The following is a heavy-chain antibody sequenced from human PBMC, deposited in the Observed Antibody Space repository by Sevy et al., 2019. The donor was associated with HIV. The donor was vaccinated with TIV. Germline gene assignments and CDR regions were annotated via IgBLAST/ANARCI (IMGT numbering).Heavy chain of an antibody. CDR2: IYYTGST. D-gene: IGHD5-12*01. CDR1: GGSISAYY. Sequence: SETLSLTCTVSGGSISAYYWSWIRQPPGKPLEYIGYIYYTGSTNYNPSLKSRVTISVDTSKNQFSLKLISVTAADTAVFFWGGPPPARSGDDSLNGFAPGGQGTLVTVS. CDR3: GGPPPARSGDDSLNGFAP. J-gene: IGHJ5*02. V-gene: IGHV4-59*01.